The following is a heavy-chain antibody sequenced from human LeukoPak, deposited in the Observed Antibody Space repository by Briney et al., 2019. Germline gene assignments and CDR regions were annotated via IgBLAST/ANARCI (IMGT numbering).Heavy chain of an antibody. V-gene: IGHV3-23*01. D-gene: IGHD6-19*01. CDR3: AKRVQWLVTSQIYYGMDV. CDR1: GFTFSSYA. CDR2: ISGSGGST. Sequence: GGSLRLSCAASGFTFSSYAMSWVRQAPGKGLEWVSAISGSGGSTYYADSVKGRFTISRDNSKNTLYLQMNGLRAEDTAVYYCAKRVQWLVTSQIYYGMDVWGQGTTVTVSS. J-gene: IGHJ6*02.